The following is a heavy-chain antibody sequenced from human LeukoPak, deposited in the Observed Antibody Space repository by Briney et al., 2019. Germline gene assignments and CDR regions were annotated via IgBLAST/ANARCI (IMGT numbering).Heavy chain of an antibody. CDR2: INHSGSD. CDR3: ARCRGSYYTAPMGY. D-gene: IGHD1-26*01. Sequence: SETLSLTCAVYGVSFSGYYWRWLRQPPGRGLEWLGEINHSGSDNSNPSLKSRVTISVDTSKSQCSLKLSSVTAADTAVYYCARCRGSYYTAPMGYWGQGTLVTVSS. CDR1: GVSFSGYY. V-gene: IGHV4-34*01. J-gene: IGHJ4*02.